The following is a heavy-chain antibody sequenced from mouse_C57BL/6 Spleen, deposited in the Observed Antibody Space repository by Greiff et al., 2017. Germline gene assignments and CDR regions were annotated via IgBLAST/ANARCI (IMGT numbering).Heavy chain of an antibody. CDR3: ARGPCSNYFGD. V-gene: IGHV1-64*01. J-gene: IGHJ2*01. CDR1: GYTFTSYW. CDR2: IHPNSGST. D-gene: IGHD1-1*01. Sequence: QVQLQQPGAELVKPGASVKLSCKASGYTFTSYWMHWVKQRPGQGLEWIGMIHPNSGSTNYNEKFKSKATLTVDKSSNTAYVQLRSLTSEDSAVYYCARGPCSNYFGDWGQGTTVTVAS.